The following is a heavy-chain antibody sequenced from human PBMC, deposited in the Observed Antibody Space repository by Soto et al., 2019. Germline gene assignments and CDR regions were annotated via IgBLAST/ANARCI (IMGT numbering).Heavy chain of an antibody. D-gene: IGHD1-1*01. CDR3: AKVSTGPNFDY. CDR2: IGNSGSNT. V-gene: IGHV3-23*01. J-gene: IGHJ4*02. Sequence: EVQLLESGGGLVQPGGSLRLSCATSGFTFRTYAMSWVRQAPGEGLEWVSGIGNSGSNTYYADSVKGRFTISRDNSKNTLYLQMNSLRAEDTAVYYCAKVSTGPNFDYWGQGTLVTVSS. CDR1: GFTFRTYA.